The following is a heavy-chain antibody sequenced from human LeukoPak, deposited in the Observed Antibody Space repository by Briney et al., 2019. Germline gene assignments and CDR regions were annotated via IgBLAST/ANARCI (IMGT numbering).Heavy chain of an antibody. CDR2: ISSSSSTI. J-gene: IGHJ4*02. V-gene: IGHV3-48*02. CDR1: GFTFSVYS. D-gene: IGHD5-12*01. Sequence: PGGSLRLSCAASGFTFSVYSMARVRQAPGKGLEWISYISSSSSTIYYADSVKGRFTISRDDAKNSLFLQMNSLRDEDTAVYYCASGYGPLDYWGQGTLVTVSS. CDR3: ASGYGPLDY.